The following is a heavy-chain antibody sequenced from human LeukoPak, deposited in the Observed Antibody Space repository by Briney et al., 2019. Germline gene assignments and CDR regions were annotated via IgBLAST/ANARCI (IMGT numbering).Heavy chain of an antibody. Sequence: PSETLSLTCTVSGYSISSGYYWGWIRQPPGKGLEWIGSIYHSGSTYYNPSLKSRVTISVDTSKNQFSLKLSSVTAADTAVYYCARGYYDFWSGHYGAFDIWGQGTMVTVSS. CDR3: ARGYYDFWSGHYGAFDI. J-gene: IGHJ3*02. V-gene: IGHV4-38-2*02. CDR2: IYHSGST. CDR1: GYSISSGYY. D-gene: IGHD3-3*01.